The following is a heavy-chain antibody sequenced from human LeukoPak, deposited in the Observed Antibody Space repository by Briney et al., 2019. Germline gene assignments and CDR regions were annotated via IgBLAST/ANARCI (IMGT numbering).Heavy chain of an antibody. D-gene: IGHD5-24*01. CDR2: IFYSGDT. CDR3: ARLVEMTTIYFDY. J-gene: IGHJ4*02. CDR1: GGSFSGYS. Sequence: SETLSLTCAVYGGSFSGYSWNWIRQPPGKELEWIGYIFYSGDTYYNPSLKSRLTISIDTSRNQFSLNLTSVTAADTAVYYCARLVEMTTIYFDYWGQGSLVTVSS. V-gene: IGHV4-30-4*07.